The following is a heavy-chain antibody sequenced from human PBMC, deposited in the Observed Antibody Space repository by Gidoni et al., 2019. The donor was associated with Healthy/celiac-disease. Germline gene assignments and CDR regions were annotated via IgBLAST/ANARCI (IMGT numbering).Heavy chain of an antibody. V-gene: IGHV1-8*01. J-gene: IGHJ5*02. D-gene: IGHD1-7*01. Sequence: QLQLVQSGAEVKTPAASVQVSCKASGYTFTSSDINWVRQATGQGLEWMGWMNPNSSNTGYAQKFQGRVTMTRNTSISTAYMELSSLRSEDTAVYYCARGAQEELDPWGQGTLVTVSS. CDR3: ARGAQEELDP. CDR1: GYTFTSSD. CDR2: MNPNSSNT.